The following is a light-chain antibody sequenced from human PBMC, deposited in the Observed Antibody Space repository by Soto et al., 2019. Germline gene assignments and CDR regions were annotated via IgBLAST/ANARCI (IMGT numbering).Light chain of an antibody. Sequence: DIQMTQSPSSVSASVGDRVTITCRASQGIGRWLAWYQQKPGKAPKLLIYAASDLQSGVPSRFSGSGSGTAFTFTLSSLQPEDVGMYFCQQYENLPYSFGQGTK. CDR3: QQYENLPYS. V-gene: IGKV1-12*01. CDR1: QGIGRW. J-gene: IGKJ2*03. CDR2: AAS.